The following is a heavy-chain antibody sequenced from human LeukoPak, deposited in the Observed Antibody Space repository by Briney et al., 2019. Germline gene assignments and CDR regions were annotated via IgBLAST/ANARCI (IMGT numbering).Heavy chain of an antibody. V-gene: IGHV4-59*01. Sequence: SETLSLTCTVSGGSISSYYWSWIRQPPGKGLEWIGYIYYSGSTNYNPSLKSRVTISVDTSKNQFSLKLSSVTAADTAVYYCASAYYNSSGYQTHDAFDIWGQGTMVTVSS. CDR3: ASAYYNSSGYQTHDAFDI. CDR2: IYYSGST. J-gene: IGHJ3*02. CDR1: GGSISSYY. D-gene: IGHD3-22*01.